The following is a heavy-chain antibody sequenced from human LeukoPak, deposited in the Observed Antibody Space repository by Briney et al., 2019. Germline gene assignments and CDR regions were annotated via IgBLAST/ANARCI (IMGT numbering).Heavy chain of an antibody. Sequence: KASQTLSLTCTVSGGSISSDSYYWGWIRQPPGKGLEWIGNIFHSGSTYYNPSLKSRVTISVDTSRNQFSLKLSSVTAADTAVYYCARLPNYYDILTAYQWGGYYFDYWGQGTLVTVSS. CDR2: IFHSGST. CDR1: GGSISSDSYY. J-gene: IGHJ4*02. V-gene: IGHV4-39*01. D-gene: IGHD3-9*01. CDR3: ARLPNYYDILTAYQWGGYYFDY.